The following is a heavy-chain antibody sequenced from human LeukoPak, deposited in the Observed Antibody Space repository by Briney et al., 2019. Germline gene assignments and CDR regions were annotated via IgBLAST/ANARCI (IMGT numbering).Heavy chain of an antibody. D-gene: IGHD1-1*01. J-gene: IGHJ5*02. CDR3: AKGYGTTGTASSNWFDP. CDR2: ISGSGGST. CDR1: GFTVSSYY. V-gene: IGHV3-23*01. Sequence: PGGSLRLSCAASGFTVSSYYMSWVRQAPGKGLEWVSGISGSGGSTYYADSVKGRFTISRDNSKNTLYLQMNSLRVEDTAVYYCAKGYGTTGTASSNWFDPWGQGTLVTVSS.